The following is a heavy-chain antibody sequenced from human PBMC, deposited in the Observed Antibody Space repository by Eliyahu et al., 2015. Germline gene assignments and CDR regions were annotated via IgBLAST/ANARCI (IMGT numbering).Heavy chain of an antibody. CDR3: TNAFDV. Sequence: QVQLVESGGGLVQPGGSLRLSCPASNFTFTDYYMTWIRQAPGKGLEWVSYISSRGDIMFYADSVKGRFTISRDNVKKLLYLEMSRLRAEDTATYYCTNAFDVWGQGTMVTVSS. CDR1: NFTFTDYY. CDR2: ISSRGDIM. V-gene: IGHV3-11*01. J-gene: IGHJ3*01.